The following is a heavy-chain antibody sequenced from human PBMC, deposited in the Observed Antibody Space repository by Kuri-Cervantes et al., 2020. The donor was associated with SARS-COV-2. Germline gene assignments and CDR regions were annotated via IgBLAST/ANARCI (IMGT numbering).Heavy chain of an antibody. D-gene: IGHD3-3*01. CDR3: ARVLFPQVAAHFDY. CDR1: RFTFNTYR. Sequence: GEALKISCAASRFTFNTYRMNWVRQAPGKGLEWVSAISGSGGSTYYADSVKGRFTISRDNSKNTLYLQMNSLRSDDTAVHYCARVLFPQVAAHFDYWGQGSLVTVSS. J-gene: IGHJ4*02. V-gene: IGHV3-23*01. CDR2: ISGSGGST.